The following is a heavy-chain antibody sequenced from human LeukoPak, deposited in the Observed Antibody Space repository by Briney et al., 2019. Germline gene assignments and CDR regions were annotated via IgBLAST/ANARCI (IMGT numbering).Heavy chain of an antibody. CDR1: GGSIGGYC. J-gene: IGHJ3*02. V-gene: IGHV4-59*01. Sequence: SETLSLTCTVSGGSIGGYCWNWIRQSPEKGLECIGYIYYTGNTDYNPSLKSRVTISVDTFKNQFSLKLSSVTAADTAVYYCARDRVPREYYHRSLADAFDIWGQGTLVTVSS. CDR2: IYYTGNT. CDR3: ARDRVPREYYHRSLADAFDI. D-gene: IGHD2/OR15-2a*01.